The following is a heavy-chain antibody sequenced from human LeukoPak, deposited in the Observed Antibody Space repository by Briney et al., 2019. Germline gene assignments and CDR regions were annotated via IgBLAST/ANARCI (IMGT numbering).Heavy chain of an antibody. CDR3: AKVAKYYYGSETYYFFEH. CDR2: IQQDGTEK. J-gene: IGHJ4*02. D-gene: IGHD3-10*01. V-gene: IGHV3-7*01. Sequence: ETLSLTCTVSGGSISSGTYYWSWVRQAPGKGLEWVANIQQDGTEKYYVDSVKGRFTISRDNAKNSLYLQMNSLRVEDTAVYYCAKVAKYYYGSETYYFFEHWGQGTPVTASS. CDR1: GGSISSGTYY.